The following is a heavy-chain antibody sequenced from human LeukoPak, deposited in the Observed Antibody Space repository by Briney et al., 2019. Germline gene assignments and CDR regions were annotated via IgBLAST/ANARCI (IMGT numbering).Heavy chain of an antibody. CDR2: MNPNSGNT. CDR1: GYTFTSYD. Sequence: GASVKVSCKASGYTFTSYDINWVRQATGQGLEWMGWMNPNSGNTGYAQKFHGRLTITRNTSISTAYMELSRLRSDDTAVYYCARTNVDTAMTYYFDYWGQGTLVTVSS. CDR3: ARTNVDTAMTYYFDY. V-gene: IGHV1-8*03. J-gene: IGHJ4*02. D-gene: IGHD5-18*01.